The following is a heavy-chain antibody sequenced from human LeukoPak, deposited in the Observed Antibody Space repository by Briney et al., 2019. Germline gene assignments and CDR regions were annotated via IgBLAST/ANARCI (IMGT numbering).Heavy chain of an antibody. CDR3: ARDREPLVAQFDP. CDR1: GGSFSGYY. Sequence: SETLSLTCAVYGGSFSGYYWSWIRQPPGKGLEWIGEINHSGSTNYSPSLKSRVTISVDTSKNQFSLKLSSVTAADTAVYYCARDREPLVAQFDPWGQGTLVTVSS. J-gene: IGHJ5*02. V-gene: IGHV4-34*01. D-gene: IGHD5-12*01. CDR2: INHSGST.